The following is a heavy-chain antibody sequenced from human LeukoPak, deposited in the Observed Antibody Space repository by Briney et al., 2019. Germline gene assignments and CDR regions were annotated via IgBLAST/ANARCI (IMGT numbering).Heavy chain of an antibody. Sequence: SGPTLVNPTQTLTLTCTFSGFSLSTSGVGVGWIRQPPGKALEWLALIYWNDDKRYSPSLKSRLTFTKDTSKNQVVLTMTNMDPVDTATYYCAHIYITMVRGGPYNWFDPWGQGTLVTVSS. CDR2: IYWNDDK. D-gene: IGHD3-10*01. J-gene: IGHJ5*02. V-gene: IGHV2-5*01. CDR1: GFSLSTSGVG. CDR3: AHIYITMVRGGPYNWFDP.